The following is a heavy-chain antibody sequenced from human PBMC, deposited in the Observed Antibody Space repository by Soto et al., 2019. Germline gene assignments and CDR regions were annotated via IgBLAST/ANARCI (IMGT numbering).Heavy chain of an antibody. D-gene: IGHD5-12*01. CDR2: IFSSGST. V-gene: IGHV4-4*07. Sequence: SETLSLTCTVSGGSINTFYWSWVRQPAGKGLEWIGRIFSSGSTSFNPSLESRVAMSVDTSKNHFTLNLSSVTAADMAVYYCAREGSYSAYNFAHGIQLWSFDFWGQGALVTVSS. CDR1: GGSINTFY. J-gene: IGHJ4*02. CDR3: AREGSYSAYNFAHGIQLWSFDF.